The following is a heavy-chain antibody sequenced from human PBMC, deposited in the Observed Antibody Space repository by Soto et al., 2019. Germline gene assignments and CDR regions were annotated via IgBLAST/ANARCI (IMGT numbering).Heavy chain of an antibody. D-gene: IGHD6-13*01. Sequence: ESGGGVVQPGRSLRLSCAASGFTFSSYGMHWVRQAPGKGLEWVAVIWYDGSNKYYADSVKGRFTISRDNSKNTLYLQMNSLRAEDTAVYYCARSRRAAAGRGYYYGMDVWGQGTTVTVSS. CDR2: IWYDGSNK. CDR1: GFTFSSYG. CDR3: ARSRRAAAGRGYYYGMDV. V-gene: IGHV3-33*01. J-gene: IGHJ6*02.